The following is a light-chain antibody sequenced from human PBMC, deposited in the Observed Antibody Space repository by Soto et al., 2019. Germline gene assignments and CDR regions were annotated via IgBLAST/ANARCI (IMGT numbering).Light chain of an antibody. CDR1: QSVSGNY. CDR2: GAH. V-gene: IGKV3-20*01. J-gene: IGKJ1*01. Sequence: THSPPALSVSPGEGLNLSXRASQSVSGNYLAWYQQKPRQAPRLLXYGAHSRATGIPDRFRGSGSGTDFTLTISRLEPEDFAVYYCQQYGSGSPWTCGQGTKVDIK. CDR3: QQYGSGSPWT.